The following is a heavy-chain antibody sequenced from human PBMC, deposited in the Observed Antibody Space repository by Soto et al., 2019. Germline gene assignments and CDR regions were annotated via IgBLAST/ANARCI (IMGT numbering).Heavy chain of an antibody. CDR1: GFTFSSYA. CDR2: VSIGGST. D-gene: IGHD2-15*01. J-gene: IGHJ4*02. V-gene: IGHV3-23*01. CDR3: AKRRGAGGHLDY. Sequence: LRLSCAASGFTFSSYAMGWVRQGPGKGLEWVAVVSIGGSTHYADSVRGRFTISRDNSRNTLSLQMNSLTAEDTAVYFCAKRRGAGGHLDYWGQGTLVTVSS.